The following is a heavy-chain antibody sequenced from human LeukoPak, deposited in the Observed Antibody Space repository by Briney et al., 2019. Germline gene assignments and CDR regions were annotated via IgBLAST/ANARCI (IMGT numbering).Heavy chain of an antibody. J-gene: IGHJ4*02. V-gene: IGHV4-39*07. Sequence: SETLSLICTVSGGSISSSSYYWGWIRQPPGEGLEWIGSIYYSGSTYYNPSLKSRVTISVDTSKNQFSLKLSSVNAADTAVYYCASFRGYSYGHYFDYWGQGTLVTVSS. CDR2: IYYSGST. CDR1: GGSISSSSYY. CDR3: ASFRGYSYGHYFDY. D-gene: IGHD5-18*01.